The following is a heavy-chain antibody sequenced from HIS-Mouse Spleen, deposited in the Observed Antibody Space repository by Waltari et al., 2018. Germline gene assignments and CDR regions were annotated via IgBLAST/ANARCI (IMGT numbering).Heavy chain of an antibody. CDR1: GGSFSGYY. Sequence: QVQLQQWGAGLLKPSETLSLTCAVYGGSFSGYYWSWIRQPPGKGLEWIGEINHSGSTNYNPSLKSRVTISVDTSKNQFSLKLSSVTAADTAVYYCARGALRGSYYWCEYFQHWGQGTLVTVSS. V-gene: IGHV4-34*01. CDR3: ARGALRGSYYWCEYFQH. D-gene: IGHD1-26*01. J-gene: IGHJ1*01. CDR2: INHSGST.